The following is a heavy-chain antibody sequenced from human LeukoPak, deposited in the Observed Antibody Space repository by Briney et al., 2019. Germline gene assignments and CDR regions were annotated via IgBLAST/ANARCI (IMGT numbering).Heavy chain of an antibody. J-gene: IGHJ4*02. CDR1: GFTFSSYS. CDR2: ISSSSSYI. V-gene: IGHV3-21*04. Sequence: PGGSLRLSCAASGFTFSSYSMNWVRQAPGKGLEWVSSISSSSSYIYYADSVKGRFTISRDNAKNSLYLQMNSLKTEDTAMYYCSREGCGATGCYTNDYWGQGTLVTVSS. D-gene: IGHD2-21*01. CDR3: SREGCGATGCYTNDY.